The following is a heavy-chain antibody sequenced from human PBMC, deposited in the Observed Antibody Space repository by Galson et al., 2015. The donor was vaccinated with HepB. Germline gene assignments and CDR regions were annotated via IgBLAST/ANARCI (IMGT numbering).Heavy chain of an antibody. CDR1: GYTFTSYG. CDR2: ISAYNGNT. CDR3: ARRYYDSSGYYYFDY. D-gene: IGHD3-22*01. J-gene: IGHJ4*02. Sequence: SCKASGYTFTSYGISWVRQAPGQGLEWMGWISAYNGNTNYAQKLQCRVTMTTDTSTSTAYMELRSLRSDDTAVYYCARRYYDSSGYYYFDYWGQGTLVTVSS. V-gene: IGHV1-18*04.